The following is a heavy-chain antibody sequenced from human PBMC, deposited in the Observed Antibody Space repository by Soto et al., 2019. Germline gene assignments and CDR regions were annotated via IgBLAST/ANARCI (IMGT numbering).Heavy chain of an antibody. CDR1: GYTFTSYG. J-gene: IGHJ6*02. CDR2: ISAYNGNT. CDR3: ARDLITMVRGVIRDYYYYGMDV. D-gene: IGHD3-10*01. V-gene: IGHV1-18*01. Sequence: QVQLVQSGAEVKKPGASVKVSCKASGYTFTSYGISWVRQAPGQGLEWMGWISAYNGNTNYAQKLQGRVTMTTDTSTSTAYMELRSLRSDDTAVYYCARDLITMVRGVIRDYYYYGMDVWGQGTTVTVS.